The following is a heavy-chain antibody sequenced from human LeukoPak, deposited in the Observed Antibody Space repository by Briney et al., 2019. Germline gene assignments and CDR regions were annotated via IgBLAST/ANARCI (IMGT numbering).Heavy chain of an antibody. Sequence: GGSLRLSCAASGFTFSSSAMSWVRQTPGKGLEWVSAITGSGGSTYYADSVKGRFTISRDNSKNTLYLQMNSLRVKDTAVYYCAKGYGTTGTASSNWFDPWGQGTLVTVSS. CDR3: AKGYGTTGTASSNWFDP. CDR2: ITGSGGST. CDR1: GFTFSSSA. J-gene: IGHJ5*02. V-gene: IGHV3-23*01. D-gene: IGHD1-1*01.